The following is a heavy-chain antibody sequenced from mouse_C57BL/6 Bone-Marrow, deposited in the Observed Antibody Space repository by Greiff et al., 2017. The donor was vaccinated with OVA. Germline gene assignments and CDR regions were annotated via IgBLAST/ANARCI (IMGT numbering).Heavy chain of an antibody. CDR1: GYAFSSYW. J-gene: IGHJ4*01. CDR2: IYPGDGDT. CDR3: ARPTTVVAPIDAMDY. V-gene: IGHV1-80*01. Sequence: QVQLQQSGAELVKPGASVKISCKASGYAFSSYWMNWVKQRPGKGLEWIGQIYPGDGDTNYNGKFKGKATLTADKSSSTAYMQLSSLTSEDSAVYFCARPTTVVAPIDAMDYWGQGTSVTVSS. D-gene: IGHD1-1*01.